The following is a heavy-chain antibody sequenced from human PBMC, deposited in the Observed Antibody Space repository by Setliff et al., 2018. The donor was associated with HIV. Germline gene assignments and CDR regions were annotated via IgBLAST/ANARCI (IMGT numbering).Heavy chain of an antibody. J-gene: IGHJ4*02. CDR1: GYTFTDYY. Sequence: ASVKVSCKASGYTFTDYYIHWVRQAPGQGLEWMGWINPNSSDTNYAQKFQGRVTMTRDTSISTAYMDLSRLRSDDTAVYYYARRVPPIPSGDLDYWGQGTLVTSPQ. D-gene: IGHD4-17*01. CDR3: ARRVPPIPSGDLDY. V-gene: IGHV1-2*02. CDR2: INPNSSDT.